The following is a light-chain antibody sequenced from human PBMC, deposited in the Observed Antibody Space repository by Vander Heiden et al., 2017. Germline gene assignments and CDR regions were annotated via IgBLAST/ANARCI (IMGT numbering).Light chain of an antibody. CDR1: QGVSSN. CDR2: GAS. Sequence: EIVMPQSPATLSVSPGETTTLSWRGRQGVSSNLAWYQQKPGQAPRLLIYGASTRATGIPDRFSGSGYGTEFTLTISRLQSEDFAVYYCQQDYNWPPYTFGQGTKVEIK. CDR3: QQDYNWPPYT. J-gene: IGKJ1*01. V-gene: IGKV3-15*01.